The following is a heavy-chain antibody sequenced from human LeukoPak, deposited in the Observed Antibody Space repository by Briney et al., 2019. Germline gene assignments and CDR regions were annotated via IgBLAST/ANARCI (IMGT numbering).Heavy chain of an antibody. J-gene: IGHJ4*02. V-gene: IGHV3-21*01. CDR2: ISTSSSYI. Sequence: GGSLRLSCAASGFTVSSSYMSWVRQAPGKGLEWVSSISTSSSYIYYADSVKGRFTISRNNPKNSLYLQMNSLRAEDTAVYYCARNRGDPTYFDYWGQGTLVTLSS. D-gene: IGHD4-17*01. CDR3: ARNRGDPTYFDY. CDR1: GFTVSSSY.